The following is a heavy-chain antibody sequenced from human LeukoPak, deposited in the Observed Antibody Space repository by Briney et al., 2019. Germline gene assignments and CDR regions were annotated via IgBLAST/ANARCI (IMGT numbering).Heavy chain of an antibody. CDR2: IYYNGYT. CDR3: ARDWGPYSGLGMDV. Sequence: SETLSLTCIVSGGSISGYYWSWIRQPPGKGLEWMGYIYYNGYTNYNPSLKSRVTISIDTSKNQFSLKLSSVTAADTAVYYCARDWGPYSGLGMDVWGQGTTVTVSS. J-gene: IGHJ6*02. CDR1: GGSISGYY. V-gene: IGHV4-59*01. D-gene: IGHD6-13*01.